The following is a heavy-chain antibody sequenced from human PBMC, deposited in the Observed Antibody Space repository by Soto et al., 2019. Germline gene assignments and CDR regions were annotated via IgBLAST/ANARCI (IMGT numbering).Heavy chain of an antibody. CDR1: GFTFSSYS. CDR2: ISSSSSYI. Sequence: EVQLVESGGALVKPGGSLRLSCAASGFTFSSYSMNWVRQAPGKGLGWVSSISSSSSYIYYADSVKGRLTISRDNATNSLYPQMNSLRAEDTAVYYCARLTCYDSSGYYCYWGKGTLVTVSP. J-gene: IGHJ4*02. CDR3: ARLTCYDSSGYYCY. D-gene: IGHD3-22*01. V-gene: IGHV3-21*01.